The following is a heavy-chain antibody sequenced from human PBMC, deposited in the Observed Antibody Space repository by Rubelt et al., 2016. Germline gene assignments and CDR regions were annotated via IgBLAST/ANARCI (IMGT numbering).Heavy chain of an antibody. CDR3: ASIPKTSEGPDTFDI. Sequence: QVQLQQWGAGLLKPSETLSLTCAVYGGSFSGYYWSWIRQPPGKGLEWIGEINHSGSTNYNPSLKSRVTISVDTSKNQFSLKLNSVTAADTAVYYCASIPKTSEGPDTFDIWGQGTMVTVSS. CDR2: INHSGST. V-gene: IGHV4-34*01. CDR1: GGSFSGYY. D-gene: IGHD4-11*01. J-gene: IGHJ3*02.